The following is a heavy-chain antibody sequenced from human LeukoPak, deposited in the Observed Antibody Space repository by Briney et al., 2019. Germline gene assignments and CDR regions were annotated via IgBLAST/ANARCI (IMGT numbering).Heavy chain of an antibody. Sequence: GGSLRLSCAASGFTFSSYWMSWVRQAPGKGLEWVANIKQDGSEKYYVDSVKGRFTISRDNAKNSLYLQMNSLRAGDTAVYYCASRLGTTVVTGFDYWGQGTLVTVSS. CDR2: IKQDGSEK. J-gene: IGHJ4*02. CDR3: ASRLGTTVVTGFDY. D-gene: IGHD4-23*01. CDR1: GFTFSSYW. V-gene: IGHV3-7*01.